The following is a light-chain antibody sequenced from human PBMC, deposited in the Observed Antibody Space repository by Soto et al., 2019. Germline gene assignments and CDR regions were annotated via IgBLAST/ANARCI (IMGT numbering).Light chain of an antibody. Sequence: EIVLTQSPGTLSLSPGERATLSCRASQSVSSNLAWYQQKPGQAPRLLIYGASTRATGIPARFSGSGSGTEFTLTISSLQSEDFAVYYCQQCDYWPRTFGQGTKVDI. V-gene: IGKV3-15*01. CDR2: GAS. CDR1: QSVSSN. CDR3: QQCDYWPRT. J-gene: IGKJ1*01.